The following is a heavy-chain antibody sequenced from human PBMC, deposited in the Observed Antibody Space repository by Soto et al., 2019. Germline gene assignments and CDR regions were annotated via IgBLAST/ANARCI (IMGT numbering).Heavy chain of an antibody. D-gene: IGHD6-19*01. J-gene: IGHJ4*02. CDR2: ISGSGGST. CDR3: AKDYSQWLPLGYFDY. Sequence: PGGSLRLSCAASGFTFSSYAMSWVRQAPGKGLEWVSAISGSGGSTYYADSVKGRFTISRDNSKNTLYLQMNSLRAEDTAVYYYAKDYSQWLPLGYFDYWGQGTLVTVSS. CDR1: GFTFSSYA. V-gene: IGHV3-23*01.